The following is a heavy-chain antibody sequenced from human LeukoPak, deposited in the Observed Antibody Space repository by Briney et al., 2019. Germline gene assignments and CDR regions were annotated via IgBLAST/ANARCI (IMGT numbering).Heavy chain of an antibody. J-gene: IGHJ6*03. CDR2: IKQDGSEK. CDR1: GFTFSSYW. V-gene: IGHV3-7*01. D-gene: IGHD6-13*01. CDR3: ARLPGYSSSWYEYYYYYYYMDV. Sequence: GGSLRLSCAASGFTFSSYWMSWVRQAPGKGLGWVANIKQDGSEKYYVDSVKGRFTISRDNAKNSLYLQMNSLRAEDTAVYYCARLPGYSSSWYEYYYYYYYMDVWGKGTTVTVSS.